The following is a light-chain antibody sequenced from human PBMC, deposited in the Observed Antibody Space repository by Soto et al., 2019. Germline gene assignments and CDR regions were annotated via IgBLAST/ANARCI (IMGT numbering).Light chain of an antibody. CDR2: EVV. J-gene: IGLJ1*01. V-gene: IGLV2-8*01. Sequence: QSVLTQPPSASGSPGQSVTISCTGTKNDIGVYDFVSWYQHHPGKAPRLIIYEVVQRPSGVPDRFSGSKSGNTASPTVSGLQAADEADYFCKSYAGSNTYVFGSGTKATVL. CDR3: KSYAGSNTYV. CDR1: KNDIGVYDF.